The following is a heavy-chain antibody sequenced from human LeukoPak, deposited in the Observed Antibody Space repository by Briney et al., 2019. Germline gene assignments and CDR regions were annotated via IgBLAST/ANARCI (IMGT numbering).Heavy chain of an antibody. CDR1: GFTFSSYS. CDR2: ISSSSSTI. D-gene: IGHD1-26*01. CDR3: ARGFGGSYFYYYYYMDV. Sequence: GGSLRLSCAASGFTFSSYSMNWVRQAPGKGLEWVSYISSSSSTIYYADSVKGRFTISRDNAKNSLYLQMNSLRAEDTAVYYCARGFGGSYFYYYYYMDVWGKGTTVTVSS. J-gene: IGHJ6*03. V-gene: IGHV3-48*04.